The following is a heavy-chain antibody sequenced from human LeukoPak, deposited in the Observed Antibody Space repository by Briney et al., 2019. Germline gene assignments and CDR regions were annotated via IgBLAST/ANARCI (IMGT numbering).Heavy chain of an antibody. J-gene: IGHJ4*02. CDR1: GYTFTNYG. Sequence: ASVKVSCKASGYTFTNYGINWVRQAPGQGLEWMGWMNPNSGNTGYAQKFQGRVTMTRNTSISTAYMELSSLRSEDTAVYYCARVIRGVPQPSLQLWGQGTLVTVSS. CDR3: ARVIRGVPQPSLQL. D-gene: IGHD3-10*01. CDR2: MNPNSGNT. V-gene: IGHV1-8*02.